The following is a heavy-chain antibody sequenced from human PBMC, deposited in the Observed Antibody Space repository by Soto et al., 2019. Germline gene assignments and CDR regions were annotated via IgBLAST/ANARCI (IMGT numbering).Heavy chain of an antibody. J-gene: IGHJ4*02. CDR1: GGTFSSYA. CDR3: ARARWDYDDSSGYQDY. D-gene: IGHD3-22*01. Sequence: SVKVSCQASGGTFSSYAISWVRQAPGQGLEWMGGIIPIFGTANYAQKFQGRVTITADKSTSTAYMELSRLRSEDTAVYYCARARWDYDDSSGYQDYWGQGTLVTVSS. V-gene: IGHV1-69*06. CDR2: IIPIFGTA.